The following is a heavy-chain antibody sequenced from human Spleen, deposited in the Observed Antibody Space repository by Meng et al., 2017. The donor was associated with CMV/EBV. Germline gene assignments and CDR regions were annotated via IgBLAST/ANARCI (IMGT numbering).Heavy chain of an antibody. D-gene: IGHD3-9*01. V-gene: IGHV3-33*01. Sequence: GESLKISCAASGFTFSSYGMHWVRQAPGKGLEWVAVIWYDGSNKYYADSVKGRFTISRDNSKNTLYLQMNSLRAEDTAVYYCARDGDVLTGYLPDYWGQGTLVTVSS. CDR3: ARDGDVLTGYLPDY. CDR2: IWYDGSNK. CDR1: GFTFSSYG. J-gene: IGHJ4*02.